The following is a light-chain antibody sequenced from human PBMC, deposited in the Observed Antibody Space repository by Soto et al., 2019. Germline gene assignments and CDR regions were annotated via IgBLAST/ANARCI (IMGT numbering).Light chain of an antibody. CDR3: QQSGT. V-gene: IGKV1-5*01. J-gene: IGKJ1*01. CDR2: DAS. Sequence: DIQMTQSPATLSASLGDRVTITCRASQSISSWLAWYQQKPGKAPKLLIYDASSLESGVPSRFSGSGSGTEFTLTISSLQPDDCATYYCQQSGTFGQGTKVDI. CDR1: QSISSW.